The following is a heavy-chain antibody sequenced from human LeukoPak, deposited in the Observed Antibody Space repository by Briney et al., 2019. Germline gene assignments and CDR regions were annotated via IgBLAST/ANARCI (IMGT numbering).Heavy chain of an antibody. Sequence: GGSLRLSCAASGFTFSVIAVHWVRQAPGKGLEWVAGTSYDGTYKYYPDSVRGRFAISEDKSRNTLILQMNSLRPEDTALYYCARERAGTAGAFDVWGQGTVVTVSS. J-gene: IGHJ3*01. D-gene: IGHD6-19*01. CDR1: GFTFSVIA. V-gene: IGHV3-30*09. CDR2: TSYDGTYK. CDR3: ARERAGTAGAFDV.